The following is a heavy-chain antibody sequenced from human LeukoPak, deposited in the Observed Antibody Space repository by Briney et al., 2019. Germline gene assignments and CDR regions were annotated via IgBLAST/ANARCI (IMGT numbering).Heavy chain of an antibody. J-gene: IGHJ6*03. V-gene: IGHV3-7*01. CDR1: GFTFSSYW. CDR3: ARDSSSWYFDYYYYMDV. D-gene: IGHD6-13*01. Sequence: GGSLRLSCAASGFTFSSYWMSWVRQAPGKGLEWVANIKQDGSEKYYVDSVKGRFTISRDNAKNSLYLQMNSLRAEDTAVYYCARDSSSWYFDYYYYMDVWGKGTTVTVSS. CDR2: IKQDGSEK.